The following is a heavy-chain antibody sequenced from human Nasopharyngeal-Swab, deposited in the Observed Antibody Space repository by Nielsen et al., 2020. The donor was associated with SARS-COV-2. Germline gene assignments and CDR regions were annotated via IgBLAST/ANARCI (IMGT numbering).Heavy chain of an antibody. CDR3: ARDLPPDY. Sequence: GESLKISCAASGFTFSSYGMHWVRQAPGKGLEWVAVISYDGSNKYYADSVKGRFTISRDNSKNTLYLQMNSLRAEDTAVYYCARDLPPDYWGQGTLVTVSS. CDR2: ISYDGSNK. V-gene: IGHV3-30*03. J-gene: IGHJ4*02. CDR1: GFTFSSYG.